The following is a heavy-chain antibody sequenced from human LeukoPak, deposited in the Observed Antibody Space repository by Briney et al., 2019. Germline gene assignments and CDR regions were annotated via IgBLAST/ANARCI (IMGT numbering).Heavy chain of an antibody. D-gene: IGHD5-12*01. CDR2: IDPNTGGT. CDR1: GYTFTRYY. J-gene: IGHJ4*02. V-gene: IGHV1-2*02. CDR3: ARDNIGFDY. Sequence: ASVTVSCKASGYTFTRYYIHWLRQAPGQGIEWMGWIDPNTGGTNFAQKFQGRITMTRDTSINTVYMELNRLRSDDTAVYYCARDNIGFDYWGQGTVVTVSS.